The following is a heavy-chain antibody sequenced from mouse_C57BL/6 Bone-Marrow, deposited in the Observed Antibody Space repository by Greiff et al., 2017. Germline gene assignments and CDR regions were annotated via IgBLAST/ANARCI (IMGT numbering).Heavy chain of an antibody. Sequence: VQLVESGGDLVKPGGSLKLSCAASGFTFSSYGMSWVRQTPDKRLEWVATISSGGSYTYYPDSVKGRFTISRDNAKNTLYLQMSSLKSEDTAMYYCARHGSSMIPFAYWGQGTLVTVSA. J-gene: IGHJ3*01. CDR3: ARHGSSMIPFAY. CDR2: ISSGGSYT. CDR1: GFTFSSYG. V-gene: IGHV5-6*01. D-gene: IGHD2-4*01.